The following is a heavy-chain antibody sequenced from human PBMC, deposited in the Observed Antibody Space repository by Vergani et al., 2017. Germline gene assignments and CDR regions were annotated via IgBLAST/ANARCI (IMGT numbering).Heavy chain of an antibody. V-gene: IGHV1-2*02. CDR3: ATANVYLVAVAGTVNAFDI. D-gene: IGHD6-19*01. CDR1: GYTFTSYG. J-gene: IGHJ3*02. Sequence: QVQLVQSGAEVKKPGASVKVSCKASGYTFTSYGISWVRQAPGQGLEWMGWINPKSGGTNSAQKFQGRVTLTRDTSISTAYMELSSLRSEDTAVYYCATANVYLVAVAGTVNAFDIWGQGTMVTVSS. CDR2: INPKSGGT.